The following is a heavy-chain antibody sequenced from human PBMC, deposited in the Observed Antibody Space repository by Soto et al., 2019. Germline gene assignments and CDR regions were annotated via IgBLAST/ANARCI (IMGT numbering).Heavy chain of an antibody. D-gene: IGHD1-7*01. CDR3: ARDPLGGLELPYYFDY. V-gene: IGHV1-69*08. CDR1: GGTFSSYT. J-gene: IGHJ4*02. CDR2: IIPILGIA. Sequence: QVQLVQSGAEVKKPGSSVKVSCKASGGTFSSYTISWVRQAPGQGLEWMGRIIPILGIANYAQKFQGRVTITADKSTSTAYMGLSSLRSEDTAVYYCARDPLGGLELPYYFDYWGQGTLVTVSS.